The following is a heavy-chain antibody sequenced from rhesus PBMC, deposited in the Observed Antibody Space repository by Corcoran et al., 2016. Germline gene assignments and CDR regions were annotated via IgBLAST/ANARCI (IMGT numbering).Heavy chain of an antibody. CDR3: TRDPRYSNYFDY. D-gene: IGHD4-23*01. Sequence: EVQLVESGGGLVQPGGSLILSCAASGFTFGAFGMHWVRPAPGKGLEWVSSSSSASSYIYDADSVKGRVTISRDNAKNSLSLQMSSLRAEDTAVYYCTRDPRYSNYFDYWGQGVLVTVSS. CDR2: SSSASSYI. CDR1: GFTFGAFG. V-gene: IGHV3-183*01. J-gene: IGHJ4*01.